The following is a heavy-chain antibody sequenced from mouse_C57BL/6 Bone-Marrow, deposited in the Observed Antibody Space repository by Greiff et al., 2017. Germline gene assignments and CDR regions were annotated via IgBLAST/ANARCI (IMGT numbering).Heavy chain of an antibody. J-gene: IGHJ4*01. CDR3: SSAILTSYSFAMDY. CDR1: GYTFTSYW. CDR2: IYPGNSDT. V-gene: IGHV1-5*01. Sequence: EVQLQESGTVLARPGASVKMSCKTSGYTFTSYWMNWVKQRPGQGLEWIGAIYPGNSDTSYNQKFKGKAKLTADTSACTAYMELSCLTFEYSAFYTFSSAILTSYSFAMDYWGQGTSVPVSA. D-gene: IGHD2-5*01.